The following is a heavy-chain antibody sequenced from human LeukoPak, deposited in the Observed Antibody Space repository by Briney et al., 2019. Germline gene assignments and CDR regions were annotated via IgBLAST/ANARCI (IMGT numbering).Heavy chain of an antibody. CDR2: ISGSGAST. J-gene: IGHJ6*02. Sequence: PGGSLRLSCAASGFTFSHYAMTWVRQAPGKGLEWVSAISGSGASTFYADSVKGRFTISRDNSENTLYLQMNGLRAEDSAVYYCAKGPNVYGDMSDYYYGMDVWGQGTTVTVSS. CDR3: AKGPNVYGDMSDYYYGMDV. CDR1: GFTFSHYA. V-gene: IGHV3-23*01. D-gene: IGHD4-17*01.